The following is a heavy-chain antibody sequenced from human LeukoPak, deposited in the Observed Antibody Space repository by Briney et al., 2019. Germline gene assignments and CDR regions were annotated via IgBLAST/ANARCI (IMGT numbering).Heavy chain of an antibody. Sequence: GGSLRPSCAASGFTFSSYAMSWVRQAPGKGLEWVSAISGSGGSTYYADSVKGRFTISRDNSKNTLYLQMNSLRAEDTAVYYCAKDRTGYSSGWYEDYFDYWGQGTLVTVSS. D-gene: IGHD6-19*01. CDR1: GFTFSSYA. V-gene: IGHV3-23*01. CDR2: ISGSGGST. J-gene: IGHJ4*02. CDR3: AKDRTGYSSGWYEDYFDY.